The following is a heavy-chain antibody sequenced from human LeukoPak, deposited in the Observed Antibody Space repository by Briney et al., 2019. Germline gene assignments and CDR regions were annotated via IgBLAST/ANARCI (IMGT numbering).Heavy chain of an antibody. CDR2: IYYSGST. J-gene: IGHJ3*02. D-gene: IGHD2-15*01. CDR3: ARARVVSVGAFDI. CDR1: GGSLSSYY. Sequence: PSETLSLTCTVSGGSLSSYYWSWIRQPPGKGLEWIGYIYYSGSTNYNPSLKSRVTISVDTSKNQFSLKLSSVTAADTAVYYCARARVVSVGAFDIWGQGTMVTVSS. V-gene: IGHV4-59*08.